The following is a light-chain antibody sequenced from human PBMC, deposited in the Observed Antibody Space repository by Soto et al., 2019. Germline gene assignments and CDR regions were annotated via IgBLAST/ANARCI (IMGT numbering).Light chain of an antibody. Sequence: DIVMTQSPDSLAVSLGERATINCKSSQSVIHTSNNKTYLAWYQQKAGQPPELLLYWASVRDSGVPDRFSGSGSGTDFTPTISSVQAEDGAGYYCHQYYNTPRTFGQRTKVETK. CDR2: WAS. CDR3: HQYYNTPRT. V-gene: IGKV4-1*01. CDR1: QSVIHTSNNKTY. J-gene: IGKJ2*01.